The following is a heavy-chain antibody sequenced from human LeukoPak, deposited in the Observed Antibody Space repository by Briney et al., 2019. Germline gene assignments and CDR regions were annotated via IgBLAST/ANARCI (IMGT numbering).Heavy chain of an antibody. V-gene: IGHV3-30*03. J-gene: IGHJ5*02. Sequence: GGSLRLSCAASGFTFSTYGIHWVRQAPGKGLEWVAVISYDGSSKDYADSLKGRFTISRDNSINTLYLQMNSLRVEDTAIYYCARGSSGRLLSSWFDPWGQGTLVTVSS. D-gene: IGHD2-21*02. CDR2: ISYDGSSK. CDR1: GFTFSTYG. CDR3: ARGSSGRLLSSWFDP.